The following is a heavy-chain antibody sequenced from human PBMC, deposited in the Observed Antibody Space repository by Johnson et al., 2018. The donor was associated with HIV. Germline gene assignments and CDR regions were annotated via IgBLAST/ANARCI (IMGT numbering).Heavy chain of an antibody. CDR3: AKEMYYLNSGNHCVAFHV. V-gene: IGHV3-30*02. Sequence: QVQLVESGGGLVKPGGSLRLSCAVSGFTFSSYAMHWVRQAPGKGLEWVAFIRSDGSNKSYADSVRGRFTISRDNSKNTLSLQMNTLRAEDTAVYYWAKEMYYLNSGNHCVAFHVWGQGTLVTVSS. D-gene: IGHD1-14*01. CDR1: GFTFSSYA. J-gene: IGHJ3*01. CDR2: IRSDGSNK.